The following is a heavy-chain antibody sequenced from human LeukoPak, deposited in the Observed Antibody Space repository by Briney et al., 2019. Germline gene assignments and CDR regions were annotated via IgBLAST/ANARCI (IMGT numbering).Heavy chain of an antibody. CDR3: AKGSGAWVAVAEWFDP. J-gene: IGHJ5*02. D-gene: IGHD6-19*01. Sequence: GGSLRLSCEASGFTFSTFAMIWVRQPPGKGLEWVSFIYSGGNTHYSDSVKGRFTISRDNSKNTLYLQMNSLRAEDTAVYYCAKGSGAWVAVAEWFDPWGQGTLVTVSS. CDR2: IYSGGNT. V-gene: IGHV3-23*05. CDR1: GFTFSTFA.